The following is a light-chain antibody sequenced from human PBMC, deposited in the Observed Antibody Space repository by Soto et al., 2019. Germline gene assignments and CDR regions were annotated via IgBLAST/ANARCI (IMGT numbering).Light chain of an antibody. CDR2: DAS. CDR1: QSISSW. Sequence: DIQMTQSPSALSASVGDRVTITCRASQSISSWLAWYQQKPGKAPNLLIYDASSLESGVPSRFSGSGSGTEFTLTISSLQPDDFAAYYCQQYNSYPGTFGRGTKLEFK. J-gene: IGKJ2*02. V-gene: IGKV1-5*01. CDR3: QQYNSYPGT.